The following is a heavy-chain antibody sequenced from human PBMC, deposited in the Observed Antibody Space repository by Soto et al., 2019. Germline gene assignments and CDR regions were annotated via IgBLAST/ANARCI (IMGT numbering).Heavy chain of an antibody. D-gene: IGHD3-22*01. CDR2: ISAYNGNT. Sequence: ASVKVSCKASGYTFTSYGISWVRQAPGQGLEWMVWISAYNGNTNYAQKLQGRVTMTTDTSTSTAYMELRSLRSDDTDVYYCARDSGGEWPVYYYDSSGYLDFDYWGKGTLVTVSS. J-gene: IGHJ4*02. CDR1: GYTFTSYG. CDR3: ARDSGGEWPVYYYDSSGYLDFDY. V-gene: IGHV1-18*01.